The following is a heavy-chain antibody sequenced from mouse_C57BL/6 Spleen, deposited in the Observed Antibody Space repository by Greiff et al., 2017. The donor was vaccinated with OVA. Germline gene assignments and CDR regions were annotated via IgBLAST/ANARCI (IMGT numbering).Heavy chain of an antibody. V-gene: IGHV1-53*01. Sequence: VQLQQPGTELVKPGASVKLSCKASGYTFTSYWMHWVKQRPGQGLEWIGNINPSNGGTNYNEKFKSKATLTVDQSSSTAYIQRRSLTSEDSAVYYCAREGYYVTNWYFDVWGTGTTVTVSS. CDR3: AREGYYVTNWYFDV. CDR1: GYTFTSYW. CDR2: INPSNGGT. D-gene: IGHD2-3*01. J-gene: IGHJ1*03.